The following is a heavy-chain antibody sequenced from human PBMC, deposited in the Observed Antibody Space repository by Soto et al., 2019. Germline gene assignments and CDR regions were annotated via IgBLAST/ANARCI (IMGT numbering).Heavy chain of an antibody. V-gene: IGHV3-30*18. Sequence: GGSLSLSCAASGFTFRGYGMHWACQAPGRGLEWVAVISYDGSYKSYEDSVKGRFTISRDNYKNTLHLQMDSLRAEDTAVYYCAKNFIPLSPDLYFDSWGQGTLVTVSS. CDR2: ISYDGSYK. J-gene: IGHJ4*02. CDR1: GFTFRGYG. CDR3: AKNFIPLSPDLYFDS. D-gene: IGHD3-16*01.